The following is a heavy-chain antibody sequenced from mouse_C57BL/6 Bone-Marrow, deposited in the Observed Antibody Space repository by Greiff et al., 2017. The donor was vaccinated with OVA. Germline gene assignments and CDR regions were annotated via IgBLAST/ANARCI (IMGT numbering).Heavy chain of an antibody. CDR2: INPSSGYT. CDR1: GYTFTSYT. D-gene: IGHD2-1*01. CDR3: ARDGYYGNYVRFAY. Sequence: QLQQSGAELARPGASVKMSCKASGYTFTSYTMHWVKQRPGQGLEWIGYINPSSGYTKYNQKFKDKATLTADKSSSTAYMQLSSLTSEDSAVDYGARDGYYGNYVRFAYWGQGTLVTVSA. J-gene: IGHJ3*01. V-gene: IGHV1-4*01.